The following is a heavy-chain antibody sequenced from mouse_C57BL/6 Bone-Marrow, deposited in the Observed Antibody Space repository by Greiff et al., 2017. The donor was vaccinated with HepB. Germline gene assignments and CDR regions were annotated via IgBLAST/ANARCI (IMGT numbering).Heavy chain of an antibody. CDR1: GYTFTDYY. CDR3: ARFDY. Sequence: VQLQESGAELVRPGASVKLSCKASGYTFTDYYINWVKQRPGQGLEWIARIYPGSGNTYYNEKFKGKATLTAEKSSSTAYMQLSSLTSEDSAVYVVARFDYWGQGTTLTVSS. V-gene: IGHV1-76*01. J-gene: IGHJ2*01. CDR2: IYPGSGNT.